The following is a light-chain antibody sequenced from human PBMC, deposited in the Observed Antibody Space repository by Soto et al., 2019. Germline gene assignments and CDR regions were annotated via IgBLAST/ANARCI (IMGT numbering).Light chain of an antibody. CDR3: CSYAAGSTYV. V-gene: IGLV2-23*01. J-gene: IGLJ1*01. CDR2: EGS. Sequence: QSALTQPASVSGSPGQSITISCTGTSSDAGSYNLVSWYQQHPGKAPKLMIYEGSKRPSGVSNRFSGSKSDNTASLTISGLQAEDETDYYCCSYAAGSTYVFGTGTKVTVL. CDR1: SSDAGSYNL.